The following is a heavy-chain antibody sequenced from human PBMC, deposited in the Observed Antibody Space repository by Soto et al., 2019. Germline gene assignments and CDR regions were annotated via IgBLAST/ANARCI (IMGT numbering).Heavy chain of an antibody. V-gene: IGHV4-34*01. CDR1: GGSFSGYY. CDR3: ASAPGGSGSYDDFYYYGMDV. CDR2: INHSGST. Sequence: QVQLQQWGAGLLKPSETLSLTCAVYGGSFSGYYWSWIRQSPGKGLEWIGEINHSGSTNYNPSLKSRVTISVDTSKNQFSLKLSSVTAADTAVYYCASAPGGSGSYDDFYYYGMDVWGQGTTVTVSS. D-gene: IGHD3-10*01. J-gene: IGHJ6*02.